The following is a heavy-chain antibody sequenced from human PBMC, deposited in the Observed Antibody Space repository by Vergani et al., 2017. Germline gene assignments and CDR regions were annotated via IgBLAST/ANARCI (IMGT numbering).Heavy chain of an antibody. CDR3: TTAWGLYYLHGEYFQY. CDR2: ISSGGGDI. CDR1: GFTFDTYT. V-gene: IGHV3-23*01. Sequence: EVQLLESGGGLVQPGGSRRLSCAGAGFTFDTYTMAYVRQAPGKGLEWVATISSGGGDIFYADSGTGRFTISRDNSKKTLFLQMNSLKDEDTAVYYCTTAWGLYYLHGEYFQYWGRGTLVSVSS. D-gene: IGHD3-10*01. J-gene: IGHJ1*01.